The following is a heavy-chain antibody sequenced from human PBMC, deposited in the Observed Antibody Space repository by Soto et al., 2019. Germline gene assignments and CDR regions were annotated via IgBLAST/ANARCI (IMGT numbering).Heavy chain of an antibody. Sequence: GGSLRLSCAGSGFTFSSYWMSWVRQAPGKGLEWVANIKQDGSEKYYVDSVKGRFTISRDNAKNSLYLQMNSLRAEDTAVYYCARAGDISWVVPAASPDYWGQGPLVTVSS. D-gene: IGHD2-2*01. CDR2: IKQDGSEK. J-gene: IGHJ4*02. CDR1: GFTFSSYW. V-gene: IGHV3-7*01. CDR3: ARAGDISWVVPAASPDY.